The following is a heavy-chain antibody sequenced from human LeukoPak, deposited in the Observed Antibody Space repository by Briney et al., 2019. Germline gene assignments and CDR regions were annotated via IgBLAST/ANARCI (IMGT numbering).Heavy chain of an antibody. Sequence: SGESLKISCKGSGYSFTSYWIGWVRQMPGKGLEWMGIIYPGDSDTRYSPSFQGQVTISADKSISTAYLQWSSLKASDTAMYYCARSLMVRGDRDAFDIWGQGTMVTVSS. V-gene: IGHV5-51*01. CDR3: ARSLMVRGDRDAFDI. CDR1: GYSFTSYW. D-gene: IGHD3-10*01. CDR2: IYPGDSDT. J-gene: IGHJ3*02.